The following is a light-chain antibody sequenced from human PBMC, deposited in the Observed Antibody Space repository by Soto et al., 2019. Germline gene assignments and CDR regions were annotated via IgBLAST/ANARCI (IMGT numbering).Light chain of an antibody. V-gene: IGKV2-30*01. CDR3: MQGTLWPRT. CDR2: KVS. J-gene: IGKJ4*01. Sequence: DVVMTQSPRSLPVTLGQPASISCRSSQSLGYSDGNTYLNWFQQRPGQSPRRLIYKVSNRDSGVPDIFRGSGSGSQFTRNISRVEAEDIGIYYRMQGTLWPRTFGGGTKLESK. CDR1: QSLGYSDGNTY.